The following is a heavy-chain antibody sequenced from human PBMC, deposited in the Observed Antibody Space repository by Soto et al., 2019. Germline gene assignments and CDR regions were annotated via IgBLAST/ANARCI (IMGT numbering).Heavy chain of an antibody. Sequence: SETLSLTCTVSGGSISSGGYYWSWIRQHPGKGLEWIGYIYYSGSTNYNPSLKSRVTISVDTSKNQFSLKLSSVTAADTAVYYCARHYSGSYNWFDPWGQGTLVTVSS. CDR3: ARHYSGSYNWFDP. CDR2: IYYSGST. D-gene: IGHD1-26*01. V-gene: IGHV4-61*08. J-gene: IGHJ5*02. CDR1: GGSISSGGYY.